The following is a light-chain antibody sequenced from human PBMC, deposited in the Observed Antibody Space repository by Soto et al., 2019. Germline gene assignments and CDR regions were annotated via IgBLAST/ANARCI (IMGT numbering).Light chain of an antibody. CDR2: KAS. CDR3: QHYNSYSEA. J-gene: IGKJ1*01. CDR1: QTISSW. Sequence: DIQMTQSPSTLSGSVGDRVTITCRASQTISSWLAWYQQKPGKAPKLLIYKASTLKSGVPSRFSGSGSGTEFTLTISSLQHDDFETYYCQHYNSYSEAFGQGPNVDIK. V-gene: IGKV1-5*03.